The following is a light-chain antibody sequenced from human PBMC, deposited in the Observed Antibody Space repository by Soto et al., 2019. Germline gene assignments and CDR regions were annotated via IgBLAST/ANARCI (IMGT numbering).Light chain of an antibody. J-gene: IGKJ4*01. CDR1: QGISSY. Sequence: DIQLTQSPSXLSASVGDRVTITCRASQGISSYLAWYQQKPGKAPNLLIYAASTLQSGVPSRFSGSESGTEFTLTLSSLQPEDFATYYCQQINTYPLTFGGGTKVDIK. CDR2: AAS. CDR3: QQINTYPLT. V-gene: IGKV1-9*01.